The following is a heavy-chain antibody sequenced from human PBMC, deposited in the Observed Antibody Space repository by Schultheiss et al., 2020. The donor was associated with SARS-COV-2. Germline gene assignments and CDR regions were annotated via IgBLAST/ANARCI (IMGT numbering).Heavy chain of an antibody. CDR1: GFTVSSNY. CDR3: AKARSGWAREGFDY. J-gene: IGHJ4*02. D-gene: IGHD6-19*01. V-gene: IGHV3-21*04. Sequence: GGSLRLSCAASGFTVSSNYMSWVRQAPGKGLEWVSSISSSSSYIYNADSVKGRFPISRDNSKNTLYLQMDSLRAEDTAIYYCAKARSGWAREGFDYWGQGTLLTVSS. CDR2: ISSSSSYI.